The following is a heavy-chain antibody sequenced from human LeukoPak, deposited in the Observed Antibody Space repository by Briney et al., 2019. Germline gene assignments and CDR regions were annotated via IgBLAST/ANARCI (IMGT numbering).Heavy chain of an antibody. CDR2: IYHSGST. V-gene: IGHV4-38-2*02. CDR1: GYSISSGYY. J-gene: IGHJ4*02. D-gene: IGHD6-19*01. Sequence: SETLSLTCTVSGYSISSGYYWGWIRQPPGKGLEWIGRIYHSGSTYYNPSLKSRVTISVDTSKNQFPLKLSSVTAADTAVYYCARQIAVAGEAGFDYWGQGTLVTVSS. CDR3: ARQIAVAGEAGFDY.